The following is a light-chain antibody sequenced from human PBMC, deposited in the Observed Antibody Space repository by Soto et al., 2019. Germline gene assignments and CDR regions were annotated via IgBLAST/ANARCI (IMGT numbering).Light chain of an antibody. CDR2: AAS. CDR3: QQSYSAPPWT. V-gene: IGKV1-39*01. CDR1: QSISTY. J-gene: IGKJ1*01. Sequence: DIQMTQSPSSLSASVGDRVTISCRASQSISTYLNWYQQKPGKAPRLLIYAASTEQTGVPPRFSGSGSGTDFTLTISSLRLDDIATYFCQQSYSAPPWTFDQGTKVEIK.